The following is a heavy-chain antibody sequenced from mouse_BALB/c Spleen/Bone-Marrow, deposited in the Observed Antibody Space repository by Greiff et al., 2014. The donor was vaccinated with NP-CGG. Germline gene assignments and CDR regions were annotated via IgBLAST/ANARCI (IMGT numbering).Heavy chain of an antibody. Sequence: QVQLKQSGTELVKPGASVKLSCKASGYTFTSYWMHWVKQRPGQGLEWIGEINPNSGRKNYNEKFKSKATLTVDRSSSTAYMQLSSLTSEDSALYYCARKKYGNYDYFDYWGQDTTLTVSS. V-gene: IGHV1S81*02. D-gene: IGHD2-10*02. CDR1: GYTFTSYW. CDR3: ARKKYGNYDYFDY. J-gene: IGHJ2*01. CDR2: INPNSGRK.